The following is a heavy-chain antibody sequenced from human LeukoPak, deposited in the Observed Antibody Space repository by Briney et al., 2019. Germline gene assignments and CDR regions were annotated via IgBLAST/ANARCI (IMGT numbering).Heavy chain of an antibody. CDR1: GFTFSSYG. CDR3: AKVSYAYDPDTMITSFSPPFDLQH. V-gene: IGHV3-30*02. CDR2: RRYDGSNK. J-gene: IGHJ1*01. Sequence: GGSLRLSCAASGFTFSSYGMHWVRQAPGKGLEWVAFRRYDGSNKYYADSVKGRFTISRDNSKNTLYLQMNSLRAEDTAVYYCAKVSYAYDPDTMITSFSPPFDLQHWGPGTLVTVSS. D-gene: IGHD3-16*01.